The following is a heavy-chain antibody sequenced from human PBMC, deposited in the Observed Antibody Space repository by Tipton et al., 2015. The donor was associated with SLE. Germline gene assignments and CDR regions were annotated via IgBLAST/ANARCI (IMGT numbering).Heavy chain of an antibody. CDR1: GGSISSDGYS. Sequence: TLSLTCAVSGGSISSDGYSWSWIRQPPGKGLEWIGYIYHSGSTYYNPSLKSRVTISVDRSKNQFSLKLSSVTAADTAVYFCARDDPDGDGGGIPGDYWGQGTLVTVS. CDR3: ARDDPDGDGGGIPGDY. CDR2: IYHSGST. D-gene: IGHD4-17*01. V-gene: IGHV4-30-2*01. J-gene: IGHJ4*02.